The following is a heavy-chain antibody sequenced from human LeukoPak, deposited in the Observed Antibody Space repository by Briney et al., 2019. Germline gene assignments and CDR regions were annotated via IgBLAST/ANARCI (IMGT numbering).Heavy chain of an antibody. CDR1: GGSFSGYY. CDR2: INHSGST. CDR3: AKSNGYGLVGI. J-gene: IGHJ3*02. V-gene: IGHV4-34*01. D-gene: IGHD3-10*01. Sequence: SETLSLTCAVYGGSFSGYYWSWIRQPPGKGLEWIGEINHSGSTNYNPSLKSRVTISVDTSKNQFSLKLNSVTAADTAVYYCAKSNGYGLVGIWGQGTMVTVSS.